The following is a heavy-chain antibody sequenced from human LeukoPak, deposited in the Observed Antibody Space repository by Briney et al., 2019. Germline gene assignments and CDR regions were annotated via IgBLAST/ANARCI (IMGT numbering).Heavy chain of an antibody. V-gene: IGHV4-34*09. CDR3: ASHYGGNAPLDY. CDR2: INHSGST. J-gene: IGHJ4*02. D-gene: IGHD4-23*01. CDR1: GGSFSGYY. Sequence: SETLSLTCAVYGGSFSGYYWSWIRQPPGKGLEWIGEINHSGSTNYNPSLKSRVTISVDTSKNQFSLKLSSVTAADTAVYYCASHYGGNAPLDYWGQGTLVTVSS.